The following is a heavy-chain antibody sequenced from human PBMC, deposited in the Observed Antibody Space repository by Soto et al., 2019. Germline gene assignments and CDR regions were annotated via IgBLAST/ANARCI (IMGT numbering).Heavy chain of an antibody. CDR3: AREGSGSYYNGYYMDV. J-gene: IGHJ6*03. CDR1: GYTFTGYY. V-gene: IGHV1-2*04. Sequence: ASVKVSCKASGYTFTGYYMHWVRQAPGQGLEWMGWINPNSGGTNYAQKFQGWVTMTRDTSISTAYVELSRLRSDDTAVYYCAREGSGSYYNGYYMDVWGKGTKVTAP. CDR2: INPNSGGT. D-gene: IGHD3-10*01.